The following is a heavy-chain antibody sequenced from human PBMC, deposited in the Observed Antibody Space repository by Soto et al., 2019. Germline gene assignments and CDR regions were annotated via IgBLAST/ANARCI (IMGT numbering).Heavy chain of an antibody. V-gene: IGHV4-4*07. CDR3: VRDGTKTLRDWFDP. Sequence: SETLSLTCTVSGASISGYYWSWIRKSAGKGLEWIGRIYATGTTDYNPSLKSRVMMSVDTSKKQFSLRLKSVTAADTAVYYCVRDGTKTLRDWFDPWGQGISVTVSS. CDR2: IYATGTT. J-gene: IGHJ5*02. CDR1: GASISGYY. D-gene: IGHD1-1*01.